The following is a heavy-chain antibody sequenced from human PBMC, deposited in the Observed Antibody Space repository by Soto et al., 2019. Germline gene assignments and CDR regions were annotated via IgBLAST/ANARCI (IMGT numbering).Heavy chain of an antibody. CDR3: TTDVRFLEWLFVTYGMDV. V-gene: IGHV3-15*07. D-gene: IGHD3-3*01. CDR2: IKSKTDGGTT. J-gene: IGHJ6*02. CDR1: GFTFSNAW. Sequence: GSLSLSCAASGFTFSNAWMNWVRQAPGKGLEWVGRIKSKTDGGTTDYAAPVKGRFTISRDDSKNTLYLQMNSLKTEDTAVYYCTTDVRFLEWLFVTYGMDVWGQGTTVTVSS.